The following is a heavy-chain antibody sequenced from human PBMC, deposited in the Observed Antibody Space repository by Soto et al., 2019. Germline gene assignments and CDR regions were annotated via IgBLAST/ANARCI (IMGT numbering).Heavy chain of an antibody. CDR1: GFSLSNARMG. D-gene: IGHD3-3*01. CDR2: IFSNDEK. Sequence: SGPTLVNPTETLTLTCTVSGFSLSNARMGVSWIGQPPGKALEWLAHIFSNDEKSYSTSLKSRLTISKDTSKSQVVLTMTNMDPVDTATYYCARCPVTIFGVVNPGAYYYGMDVWGQGTTVTVSS. J-gene: IGHJ6*02. CDR3: ARCPVTIFGVVNPGAYYYGMDV. V-gene: IGHV2-26*01.